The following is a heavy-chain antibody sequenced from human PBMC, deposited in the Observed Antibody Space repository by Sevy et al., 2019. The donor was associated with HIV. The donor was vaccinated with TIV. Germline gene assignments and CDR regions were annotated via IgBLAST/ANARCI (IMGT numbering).Heavy chain of an antibody. D-gene: IGHD2-21*02. J-gene: IGHJ4*02. CDR1: GFTFSDYH. CDR2: ISSRGSTE. V-gene: IGHV3-11*01. CDR3: AREADYYFDS. Sequence: GGSLRLSCEASGFTFSDYHMTWIRQAPGKGLEWVAYISSRGSTEHYADSVKGRFTISRGNVKNSLYLQMDSLRGEDTAVYYCAREADYYFDSWGQGSLVTVSS.